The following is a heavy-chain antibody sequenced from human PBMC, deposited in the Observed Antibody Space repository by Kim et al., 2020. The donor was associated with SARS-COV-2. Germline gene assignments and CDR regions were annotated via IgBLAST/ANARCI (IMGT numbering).Heavy chain of an antibody. CDR1: GFTFSSYA. CDR3: AKDQVADYYDSSGYFDC. Sequence: GGSLRLSCAASGFTFSSYAMSWVRQAPGKGLEWVSAISGSGGSTYYADSVKGRFTISRDNSKNTLYLQMNSLRAEDTAVYYCAKDQVADYYDSSGYFDCWGQGTLVTVSS. V-gene: IGHV3-23*01. D-gene: IGHD3-22*01. CDR2: ISGSGGST. J-gene: IGHJ4*02.